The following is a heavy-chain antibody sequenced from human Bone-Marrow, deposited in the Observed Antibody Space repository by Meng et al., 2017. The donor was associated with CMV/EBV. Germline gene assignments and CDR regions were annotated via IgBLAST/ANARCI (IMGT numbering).Heavy chain of an antibody. D-gene: IGHD6-19*01. CDR1: GYTFTSYD. Sequence: ASVKVSCKASGYTFTSYDINWVRQATGQGLEWMGWVNPNSGNTGHAQKFQGRVTITRDTSISTAYMELSSLRSEDTAVYYCARAAPGVNGWSTYVEYWGQGTLVTVSS. CDR3: ARAAPGVNGWSTYVEY. V-gene: IGHV1-8*01. J-gene: IGHJ4*02. CDR2: VNPNSGNT.